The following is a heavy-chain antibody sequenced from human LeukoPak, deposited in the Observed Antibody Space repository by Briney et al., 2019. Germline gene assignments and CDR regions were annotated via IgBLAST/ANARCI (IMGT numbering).Heavy chain of an antibody. J-gene: IGHJ3*02. CDR1: GGSISSYY. CDR2: IHTSGST. D-gene: IGHD3-22*01. Sequence: SETLSLTCTVSGGSISSYYWNWIRQPAGKGLEWIGRIHTSGSTNYNPSLKSRVTMSVNTSKNQFSLKLSSVTAADTAVYYCARESITMIVVVPKAAFDIWGQGTMVTVSS. CDR3: ARESITMIVVVPKAAFDI. V-gene: IGHV4-4*07.